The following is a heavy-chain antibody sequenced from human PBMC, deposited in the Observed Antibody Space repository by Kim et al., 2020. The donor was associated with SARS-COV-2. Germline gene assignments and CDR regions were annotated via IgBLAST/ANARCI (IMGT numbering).Heavy chain of an antibody. CDR3: ARGIFRDGFDV. J-gene: IGHJ6*02. D-gene: IGHD2-15*01. CDR2: ISNDGGVT. CDR1: GFRSSNYY. V-gene: IGHV3-74*01. Sequence: GGSLRLSCAASGFRSSNYYVNWVRQRPGKGLEWVSRISNDGGVTHYADSVRGRFTMSRDSAENTVYLQMNSLSAEDTAVYFCARGIFRDGFDVWGPRTTVSVSS.